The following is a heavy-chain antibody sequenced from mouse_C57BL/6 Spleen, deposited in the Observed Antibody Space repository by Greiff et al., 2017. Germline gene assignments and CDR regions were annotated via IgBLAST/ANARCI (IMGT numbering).Heavy chain of an antibody. V-gene: IGHV1-19*01. J-gene: IGHJ4*01. CDR2: INPYNGGT. CDR3: ARGYGRMDY. CDR1: GYTFTDYY. D-gene: IGHD2-10*02. Sequence: EVKLVESGPVLVKPGASVKMSCKASGYTFTDYYMNWVKQSHGKSLEWIGVINPYNGGTSYNQKFKGKATLTVDKSSSTAYMELNSLTSEDSAVYYCARGYGRMDYWGQGTSVTVSS.